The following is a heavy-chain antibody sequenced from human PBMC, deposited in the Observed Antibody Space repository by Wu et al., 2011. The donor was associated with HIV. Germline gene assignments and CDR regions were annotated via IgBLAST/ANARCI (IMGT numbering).Heavy chain of an antibody. V-gene: IGHV1-69*18. CDR3: ARSPRTAGGFYYSMDV. D-gene: IGHD1-1*01. Sequence: QVQLVQSGAEVMKPGASVKVSCKASGYTFTGYYMHWVRQAPGQGLEWMGRIIPSFGTANYAQKFQGRVAITADESMTTIDMELSSLKSDDTAVYFCARSPRTAGGFYYSMDVWGKGTTVTVSS. CDR2: IIPSFGTA. J-gene: IGHJ6*03. CDR1: GYTFTGYY.